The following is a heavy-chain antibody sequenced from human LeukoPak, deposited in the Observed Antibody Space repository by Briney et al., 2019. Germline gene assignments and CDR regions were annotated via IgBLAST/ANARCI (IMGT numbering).Heavy chain of an antibody. J-gene: IGHJ6*04. Sequence: SETLSLTCTVSGGSISSYYWSWIRQPPGEGLEWLGYIYYSGSTNYNPSLKSRVTISVDTSKNQFSLKLSSVTAADTAVYYCARDRTQLERWGYYYYGMDVWGKGTTVTVSS. D-gene: IGHD1-1*01. CDR1: GGSISSYY. CDR2: IYYSGST. V-gene: IGHV4-59*01. CDR3: ARDRTQLERWGYYYYGMDV.